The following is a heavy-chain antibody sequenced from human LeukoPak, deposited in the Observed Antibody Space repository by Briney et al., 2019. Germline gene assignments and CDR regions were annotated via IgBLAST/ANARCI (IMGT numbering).Heavy chain of an antibody. J-gene: IGHJ3*02. D-gene: IGHD6-19*01. Sequence: ASVKVSCKASGYTFTSYGISWVRQAPGQGLEWMGWISAYNGNTNYAQKLQGRVTMTTDTSTSTAYMELRSLRSDDTAVYYCARGIYSSGWYGTFGAFDIWGQGTIVTVSS. CDR1: GYTFTSYG. CDR3: ARGIYSSGWYGTFGAFDI. CDR2: ISAYNGNT. V-gene: IGHV1-18*01.